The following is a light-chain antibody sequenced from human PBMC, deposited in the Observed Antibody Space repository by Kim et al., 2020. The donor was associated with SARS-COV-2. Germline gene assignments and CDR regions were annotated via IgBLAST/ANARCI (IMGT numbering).Light chain of an antibody. CDR3: QQTYGTPPT. Sequence: DIQMTQSPSSLSASVGDRVTITCRASQNINKYLNWYQQKPGKAPKLLIYTASSLQSGVPSRFSGSGSGTDFTLTISNLQPEDFATYYCQQTYGTPPTFGQGTKLEI. J-gene: IGKJ2*01. CDR2: TAS. CDR1: QNINKY. V-gene: IGKV1-39*01.